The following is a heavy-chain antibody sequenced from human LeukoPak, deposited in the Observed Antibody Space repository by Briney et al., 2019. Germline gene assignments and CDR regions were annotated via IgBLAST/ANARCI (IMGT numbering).Heavy chain of an antibody. CDR1: GFTFSTYR. Sequence: PGGSLRLSCAASGFTFSTYRMNWVRQAPGKGLEWVALISYDGSNKYYADSVKGRFTISRDNSKNTLYLQMNSLRAEDTAVYYCARGGVYSSGSYYLYYFDYWGQGTLVTVSS. D-gene: IGHD6-19*01. V-gene: IGHV3-30*03. CDR3: ARGGVYSSGSYYLYYFDY. CDR2: ISYDGSNK. J-gene: IGHJ4*02.